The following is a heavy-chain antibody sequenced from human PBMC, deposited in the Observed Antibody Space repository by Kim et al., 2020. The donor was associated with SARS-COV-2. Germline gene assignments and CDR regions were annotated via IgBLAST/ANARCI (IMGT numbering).Heavy chain of an antibody. CDR3: TRDLVKWFGDGGWWFDP. V-gene: IGHV3-49*03. Sequence: GGSLRLSCTASGFTFGDYAMSWFRQAPGKGLEWVGFIRSKAYGGTTEYDASVKGRFTISRDDSKSIAYLQMNSLKTEDTAVYYCTRDLVKWFGDGGWWFDPWGQGTLVTVSS. CDR2: IRSKAYGGTT. D-gene: IGHD3-10*01. J-gene: IGHJ5*02. CDR1: GFTFGDYA.